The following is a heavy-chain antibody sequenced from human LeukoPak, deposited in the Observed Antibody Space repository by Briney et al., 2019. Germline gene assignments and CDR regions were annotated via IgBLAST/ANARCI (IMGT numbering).Heavy chain of an antibody. CDR3: ARHRLYGSGSYYNFDY. CDR1: GGSIYSSGTY. J-gene: IGHJ4*02. V-gene: IGHV4-31*03. Sequence: SQTLSLTCTVSGGSIYSSGTYWSWLRQPPGKGLEWIGYIYYSGSTYYNPSLKSRLTISLDTSKNQFSLNLSSVTAADTAVYYCARHRLYGSGSYYNFDYWGQGTLVTVSS. CDR2: IYYSGST. D-gene: IGHD3-10*01.